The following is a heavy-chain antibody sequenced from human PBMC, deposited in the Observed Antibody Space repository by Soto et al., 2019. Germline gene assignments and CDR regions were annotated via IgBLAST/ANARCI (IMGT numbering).Heavy chain of an antibody. CDR2: INPSGGNT. D-gene: IGHD6-13*01. Sequence: QVQLVQSGAEVKRPGASVNVSCKASGYTFTTYYMHWVRQAPGQGLEWMGIINPSGGNTSYAQKFLGRVSMTRDTSTSTVYMELSSLRSEDTAVYYCARPNSSALGYWGQGTLVTVSS. J-gene: IGHJ4*02. CDR1: GYTFTTYY. V-gene: IGHV1-46*01. CDR3: ARPNSSALGY.